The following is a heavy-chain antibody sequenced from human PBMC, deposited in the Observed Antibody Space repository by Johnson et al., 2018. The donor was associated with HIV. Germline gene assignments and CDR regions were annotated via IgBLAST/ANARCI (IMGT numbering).Heavy chain of an antibody. CDR1: GFTFSSYG. CDR3: ARDGHSSSWNAFDI. Sequence: QVQLVESGGGVVQPGRSLRLSCAASGFTFSSYGMHWVRQAPGKGLEWVAVIWYDGSNKYYADSVKGRFTISRDNAKNSLYLQMNSLRAEDTALYYCARDGHSSSWNAFDIWGQGTMVTVSS. V-gene: IGHV3-33*01. CDR2: IWYDGSNK. J-gene: IGHJ3*02. D-gene: IGHD6-13*01.